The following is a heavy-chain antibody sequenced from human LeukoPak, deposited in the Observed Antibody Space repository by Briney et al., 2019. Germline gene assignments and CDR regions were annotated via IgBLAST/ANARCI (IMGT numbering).Heavy chain of an antibody. D-gene: IGHD4-17*01. CDR2: IKQDGSEK. J-gene: IGHJ4*02. Sequence: GGSLRLSCAVSGFTFSNYWMTWVRQAPGKGLEWVANIKQDGSEKYYVDSVKGRFTISRDNAKNSLYLQMNSLRAEDTALYYCAKDTWDTVTPTFDYWGQGTLVTVSS. CDR3: AKDTWDTVTPTFDY. CDR1: GFTFSNYW. V-gene: IGHV3-7*03.